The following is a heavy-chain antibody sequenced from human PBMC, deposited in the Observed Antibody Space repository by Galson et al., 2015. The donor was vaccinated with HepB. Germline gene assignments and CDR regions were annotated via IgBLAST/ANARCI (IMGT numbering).Heavy chain of an antibody. J-gene: IGHJ4*02. CDR3: ARLPGYYDFWSGYYPEFDY. CDR2: INAGNGNT. Sequence: SVKVSCKASGYTFTSYAMHWVRQAPGQRLEWMGWINAGNGNTKYSQKFQGRVTITRDTSASTAYMELSSLRSEDTAVYYCARLPGYYDFWSGYYPEFDYWGQGTLVTVSS. CDR1: GYTFTSYA. D-gene: IGHD3-3*01. V-gene: IGHV1-3*01.